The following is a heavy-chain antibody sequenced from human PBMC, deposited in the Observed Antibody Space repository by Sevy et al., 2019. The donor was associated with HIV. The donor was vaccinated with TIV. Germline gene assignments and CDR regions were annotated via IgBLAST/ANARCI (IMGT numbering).Heavy chain of an antibody. J-gene: IGHJ2*01. D-gene: IGHD4-17*01. CDR1: GFTFSSCY. CDR3: ARAPTVVMGGDFDL. Sequence: GGSLRLSCAASGFTFSSCYMNWVRQAPGKGLEWVSSISSSSSYIYYADSVKGRFTISRDNAKNSLYLLMNSLRDEDTAVYYCARAPTVVMGGDFDLWGRGTLVTVSS. V-gene: IGHV3-21*01. CDR2: ISSSSSYI.